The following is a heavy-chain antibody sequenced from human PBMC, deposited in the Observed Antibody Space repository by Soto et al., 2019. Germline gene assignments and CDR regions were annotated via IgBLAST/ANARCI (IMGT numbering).Heavy chain of an antibody. CDR2: IYYTGSS. CDR1: GASISSRPYY. CDR3: AAGGGLPRYY. Sequence: PSETLSLTCSVSGASISSRPYYWGWIRQPPGRGLEWIGSIYYTGSSSSHPSLKSRVTLSVDTSKNLFSLKLSSVTAADTAVYYCAAGGGLPRYYWGQGTLVTVSS. J-gene: IGHJ4*02. V-gene: IGHV4-39*01. D-gene: IGHD5-12*01.